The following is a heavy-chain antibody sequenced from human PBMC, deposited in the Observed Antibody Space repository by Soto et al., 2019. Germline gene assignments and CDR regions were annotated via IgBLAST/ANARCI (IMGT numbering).Heavy chain of an antibody. CDR1: GASISGGTYY. CDR3: SRGAGFSYASTWFDI. D-gene: IGHD5-18*01. Sequence: SETLSLTCTVSGASISGGTYYWTWIRQAPGKGLEWVGHIYYTGSTNYNPALNDRVTISVDTSKNHFSLQLTSVAAADTAVYYCSRGAGFSYASTWFDIWGQGTLVTVSS. CDR2: IYYTGST. J-gene: IGHJ5*02. V-gene: IGHV4-61*03.